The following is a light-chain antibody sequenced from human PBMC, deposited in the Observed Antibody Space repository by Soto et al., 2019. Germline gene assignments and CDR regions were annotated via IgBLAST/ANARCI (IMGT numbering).Light chain of an antibody. CDR2: GNR. V-gene: IGLV1-40*01. CDR1: NSNLGAGYD. J-gene: IGLJ3*02. Sequence: QSVLTQPPSVSGVPGQRVTISCTGNNSNLGAGYDVHWYQQLPGAAPKLVVFGNRNRPSGVPERFSGSKSGTSASLAITGLQAEDEADYYCCAFAYSRVVFGGGTKLTVL. CDR3: CAFAYSRVV.